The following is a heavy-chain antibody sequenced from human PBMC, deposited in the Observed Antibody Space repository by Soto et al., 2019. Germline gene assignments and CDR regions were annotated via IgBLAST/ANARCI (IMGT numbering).Heavy chain of an antibody. D-gene: IGHD6-13*01. V-gene: IGHV4-59*01. J-gene: IGHJ4*02. Sequence: QVQLQESGPGLVKPSETLSLTCTVSGGSISSYYWSWIRQPPGKGLEWIGYISHSGSTDYNPSLTSRVTISVDTSKNPFSLKLNSVTAADTAVYFCARGGCSSCLFAYWGQGALVTVSS. CDR2: ISHSGST. CDR3: ARGGCSSCLFAY. CDR1: GGSISSYY.